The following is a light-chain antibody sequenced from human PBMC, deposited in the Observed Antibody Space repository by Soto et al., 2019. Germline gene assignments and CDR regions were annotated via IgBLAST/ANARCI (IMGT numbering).Light chain of an antibody. CDR1: QTISSW. CDR3: QQYDTYWT. V-gene: IGKV1-5*03. CDR2: KAS. Sequence: SQLSESRSTVSVVLGELYRITCRASQTISSWVAWYQQKPGKAPKLLIYKASTLKSGVPSRFSGSGSGTEFTLTTVSLQPDDLATYYCQQYDTYWTFGQGTKVDIK. J-gene: IGKJ1*01.